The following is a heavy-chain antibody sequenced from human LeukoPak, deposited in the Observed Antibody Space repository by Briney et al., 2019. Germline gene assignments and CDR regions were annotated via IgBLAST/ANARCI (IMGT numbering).Heavy chain of an antibody. D-gene: IGHD3-3*01. J-gene: IGHJ6*03. CDR1: GYTFTSYD. CDR3: ARERSTFGVAARTYYYMDV. Sequence: ASVKVSCKASGYTFTSYDINWVRQATGQGLEWMGWMNPNSGNTGYAQKFQGRVTMTRNTSISTAYMELSSLRSEDTAVYYCARERSTFGVAARTYYYMDVWGKGTTVTVSS. CDR2: MNPNSGNT. V-gene: IGHV1-8*01.